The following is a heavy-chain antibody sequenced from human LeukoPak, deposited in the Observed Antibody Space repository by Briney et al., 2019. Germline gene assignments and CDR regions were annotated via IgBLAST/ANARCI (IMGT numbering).Heavy chain of an antibody. CDR3: ARDPGGNQNGFDI. CDR2: IHSGGST. J-gene: IGHJ3*02. Sequence: PGGSLRLSCAASEFIVSRNYMSWVRQAPGKGLEWVSVIHSGGSTYYADSVKGRFIISRDNSKNTLYLQMNSLRSEDTAVYYCARDPGGNQNGFDIWGQGTMVTVSS. D-gene: IGHD3-16*01. V-gene: IGHV3-66*01. CDR1: EFIVSRNY.